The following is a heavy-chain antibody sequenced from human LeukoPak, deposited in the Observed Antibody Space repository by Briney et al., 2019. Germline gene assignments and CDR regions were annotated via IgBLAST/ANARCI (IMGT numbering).Heavy chain of an antibody. Sequence: PSETLSLTCTVSGGSISSGSYYWSWIRQPAGKGLEWIGRIYTSGSTNYNPSLKSRVTISIITSKNQFSLKLSSVTATDTALYYCARRIAVTGSFDYWGQGTLVTVSS. CDR2: IYTSGST. CDR1: GGSISSGSYY. D-gene: IGHD6-19*01. V-gene: IGHV4-61*02. CDR3: ARRIAVTGSFDY. J-gene: IGHJ4*02.